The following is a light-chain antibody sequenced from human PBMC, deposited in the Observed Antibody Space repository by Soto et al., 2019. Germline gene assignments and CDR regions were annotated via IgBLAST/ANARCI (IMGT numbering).Light chain of an antibody. CDR1: QGITNY. CDR3: QKYNSARWT. J-gene: IGKJ1*01. Sequence: DIQMTQSPSSLSASVGDRVTITCRASQGITNYLAWYQQKPGKVPKLLIYAASSLQSGVTSRFSGSGSGTDFTLTISSLQPEDVATYYWQKYNSARWTFGQGTKVEIK. CDR2: AAS. V-gene: IGKV1-27*01.